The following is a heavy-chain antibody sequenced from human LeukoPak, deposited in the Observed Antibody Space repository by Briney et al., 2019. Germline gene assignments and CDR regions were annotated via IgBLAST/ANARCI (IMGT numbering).Heavy chain of an antibody. CDR3: ARGTYSSSWYYFDY. J-gene: IGHJ4*02. Sequence: SAETLSLTCTVSGGSISSSSHYWGWIHQPPGKGLGWIGSMYYRGSTYHNPSLKSRVTISVDTSKNQFSLKLSSVTAADTAVYYCARGTYSSSWYYFDYWGQGTLVTVSS. D-gene: IGHD6-13*01. CDR1: GGSISSSSHY. CDR2: MYYRGST. V-gene: IGHV4-39*07.